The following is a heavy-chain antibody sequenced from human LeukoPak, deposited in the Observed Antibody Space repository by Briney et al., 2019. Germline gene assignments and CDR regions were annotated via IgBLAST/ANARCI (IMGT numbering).Heavy chain of an antibody. CDR3: ARESARLDYYFDY. D-gene: IGHD6-6*01. J-gene: IGHJ4*02. CDR1: GFTFSDYY. Sequence: PGGSLRLSCAASGFTFSDYYMSWIRQAPGKGLEWVSYISSSGSTIYYADSVKGRFTISRDNAKNSLYLQMNSLRAGDTAVYYCARESARLDYYFDYWGQGTLVTVSS. V-gene: IGHV3-11*01. CDR2: ISSSGSTI.